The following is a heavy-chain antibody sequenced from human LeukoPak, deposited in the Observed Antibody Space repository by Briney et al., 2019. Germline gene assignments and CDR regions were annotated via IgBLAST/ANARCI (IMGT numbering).Heavy chain of an antibody. J-gene: IGHJ4*02. V-gene: IGHV3-21*04. Sequence: GGSLRLSCAASGFTFSSYAMSWVRQAPGKGLEWVSSISPDSNYKYYVDSVKGRFTISRDNAKSSLYLQMNSLRAEDTALYYCAKSIEGSGSYYNSYFDYWGQGALVTVSS. CDR2: ISPDSNYK. D-gene: IGHD3-10*01. CDR3: AKSIEGSGSYYNSYFDY. CDR1: GFTFSSYA.